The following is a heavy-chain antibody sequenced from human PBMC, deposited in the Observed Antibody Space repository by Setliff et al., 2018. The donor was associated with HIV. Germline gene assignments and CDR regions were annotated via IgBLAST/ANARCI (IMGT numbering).Heavy chain of an antibody. CDR1: GFTFSSYW. V-gene: IGHV3-7*01. CDR2: MNQDGSEK. J-gene: IGHJ3*02. CDR3: ARWDRGAAGTYAFDI. Sequence: PGGSLRLSCAASGFTFSSYWMSWVRQAPGKGLEWVANMNQDGSEKDYVDSVKGRFSISRDNARTSLYLQMNSLKTGDTAVYYCARWDRGAAGTYAFDIWGQGTMVTVSS. D-gene: IGHD6-13*01.